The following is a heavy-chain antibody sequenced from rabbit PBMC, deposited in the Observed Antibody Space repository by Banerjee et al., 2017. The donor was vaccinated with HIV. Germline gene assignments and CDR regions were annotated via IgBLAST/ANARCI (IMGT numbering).Heavy chain of an antibody. D-gene: IGHD3-1*01. J-gene: IGHJ4*01. V-gene: IGHV1S40*01. Sequence: QSLEESGGDLVKPGASLTLTCTASGLDFSSSYWICWVRQGPGKGLEWIACIYAGSSGSTQYANWAKGRFTISRSTSLNTVTLQMTSLTAADTATYFCARWGGYYFNLWGPGTLVTVS. CDR2: IYAGSSGST. CDR1: GLDFSSSYW. CDR3: ARWGGYYFNL.